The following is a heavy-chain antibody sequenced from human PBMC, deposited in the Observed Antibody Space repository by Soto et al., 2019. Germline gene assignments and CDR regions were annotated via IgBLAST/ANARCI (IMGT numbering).Heavy chain of an antibody. Sequence: TLSLTCAVSGGSIRSSNWWSWVRQPPGKGLEWIGEIYHSGSTNYNPSLKSRVTISVDKSKNQFSLKLSSVTAADTAVYYCARNYDFWSGYYTGYYYYYGMDVWGQGTKVTV. J-gene: IGHJ6*02. CDR1: GGSIRSSNW. V-gene: IGHV4-4*02. CDR3: ARNYDFWSGYYTGYYYYYGMDV. CDR2: IYHSGST. D-gene: IGHD3-3*01.